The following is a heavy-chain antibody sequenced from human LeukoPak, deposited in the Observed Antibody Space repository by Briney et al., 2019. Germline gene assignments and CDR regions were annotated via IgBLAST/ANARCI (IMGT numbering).Heavy chain of an antibody. V-gene: IGHV4-59*01. CDR1: GGSISSYY. J-gene: IGHJ2*01. CDR3: ARDNGRRYFDL. Sequence: PSETLPLTCTVSGGSISSYYWSWIRQPPGKGLEWIGYINYSGGTNYNPSLESRVTMSVDTSKNQFSLKLRSVTAADTAVYYCARDNGRRYFDLWGRGTLVTVSS. CDR2: INYSGGT.